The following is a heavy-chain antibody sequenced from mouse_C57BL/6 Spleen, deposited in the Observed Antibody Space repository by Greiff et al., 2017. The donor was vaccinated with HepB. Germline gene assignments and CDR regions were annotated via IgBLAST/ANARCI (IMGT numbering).Heavy chain of an antibody. D-gene: IGHD1-1*01. V-gene: IGHV2-6-1*01. CDR2: IWSDGST. Sequence: QVQLQQSGPGLVAPSQSLSITCTVSGFSLTSYGVHWVRQPPGKGLEWLVVIWSDGSTTYNSALKSRLSISKDNSKSQVFLKMNSLQTDDTAMYYCARQLYYGSSYVGYAMDYWGQGTSVTVSS. CDR1: GFSLTSYG. J-gene: IGHJ4*01. CDR3: ARQLYYGSSYVGYAMDY.